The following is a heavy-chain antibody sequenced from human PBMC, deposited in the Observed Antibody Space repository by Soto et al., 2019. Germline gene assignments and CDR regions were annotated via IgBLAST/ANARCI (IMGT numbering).Heavy chain of an antibody. V-gene: IGHV2-26*01. CDR1: GFSLSNPRMG. J-gene: IGHJ6*02. CDR2: IFSSDEK. Sequence: QVTLKESGPVLVKPTETLTLTCTVSGFSLSNPRMGVSWIRQPPGKALEWLAHIFSSDEKSYSTSLKTRLTISKDTSKSQVVLIMTNMDPVDTATYYCARIQGRPGYYYDGMDAWGQGTTVTVSS. CDR3: ARIQGRPGYYYDGMDA.